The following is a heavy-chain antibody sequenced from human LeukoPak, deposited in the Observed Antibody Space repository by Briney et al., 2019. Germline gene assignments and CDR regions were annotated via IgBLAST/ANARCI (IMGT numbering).Heavy chain of an antibody. D-gene: IGHD2-2*01. CDR3: ARVRVSGYCSSTSCYAGGDY. Sequence: ASVKVSCKASGYTFTSYGISWVRQAPGQGLEWMGWISAYNGNTNYAQKLQGRVTMTTDTSTSTAYMELRSLRSDDTAVYYCARVRVSGYCSSTSCYAGGDYWGQGTLVTVSS. CDR2: ISAYNGNT. CDR1: GYTFTSYG. J-gene: IGHJ4*02. V-gene: IGHV1-18*01.